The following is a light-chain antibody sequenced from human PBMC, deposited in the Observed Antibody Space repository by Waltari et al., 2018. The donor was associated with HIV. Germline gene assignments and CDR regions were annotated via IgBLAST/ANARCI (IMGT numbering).Light chain of an antibody. Sequence: EIVLTQSPATLSFSPGERATLSCRASQNVSSSLAWYQQKPGQPPRLLIYSASNRASGIPARFSGSGSGADFTLTISSLEPEDCAIYYCQQRSNWPLTFGGGTKVDI. V-gene: IGKV3-11*01. J-gene: IGKJ4*01. CDR2: SAS. CDR1: QNVSSS. CDR3: QQRSNWPLT.